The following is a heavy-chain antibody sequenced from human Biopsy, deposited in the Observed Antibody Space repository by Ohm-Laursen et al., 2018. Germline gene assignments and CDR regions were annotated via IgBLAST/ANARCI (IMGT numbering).Heavy chain of an antibody. CDR1: GGSISSGGSY. D-gene: IGHD3-22*01. CDR2: IFNSANT. J-gene: IGHJ5*02. CDR3: ARGDYFDSNGYFWFDP. Sequence: TLSLTCTASGGSISSGGSYWSWIRQRPGKGLEWIGHIFNSANTYYNPSLKNLITISGDTSKNQFSLKLNSVTAADTAVYYCARGDYFDSNGYFWFDPWGQGTLVTVSS. V-gene: IGHV4-31*01.